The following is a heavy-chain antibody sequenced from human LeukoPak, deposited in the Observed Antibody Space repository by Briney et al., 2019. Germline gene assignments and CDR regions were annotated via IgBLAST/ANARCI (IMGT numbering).Heavy chain of an antibody. J-gene: IGHJ4*02. Sequence: GGSLRLSCAASGFTFSSYWMNWVRQAPGKGLVWVSRIASDGSSTTYADSVKGRFSISRDNAKNTLYLEMNSLRVEDTAVYYCARGRPHGNDYWGQGTLVTVSS. CDR1: GFTFSSYW. CDR3: ARGRPHGNDY. D-gene: IGHD4-23*01. V-gene: IGHV3-74*01. CDR2: IASDGSST.